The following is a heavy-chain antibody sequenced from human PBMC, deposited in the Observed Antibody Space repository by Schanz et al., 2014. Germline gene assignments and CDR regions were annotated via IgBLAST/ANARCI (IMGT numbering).Heavy chain of an antibody. J-gene: IGHJ6*02. Sequence: EEKKEESGGGLVQPGGSLRLPRAVSVPTFSKSFLPFFLPSPGKGLEWVANINQDASEKYYVDSVKGRFTVSRDNAKNSLFLQMNSLRAEDTAVYYCARADFWTGYASLDYYYGMDVWGQGTTVTVSS. CDR2: INQDASEK. CDR1: VPTFSKSF. V-gene: IGHV3-7*01. CDR3: ARADFWTGYASLDYYYGMDV. D-gene: IGHD3-3*01.